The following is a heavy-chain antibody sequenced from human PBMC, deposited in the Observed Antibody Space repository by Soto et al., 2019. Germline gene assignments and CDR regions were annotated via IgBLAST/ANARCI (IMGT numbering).Heavy chain of an antibody. Sequence: SETLSLTCTVSGGSISSYYWSWIRQPPGKGLEWIGYIYYSGSTKYNPSLKSRVTISGDTSKNQFSLKLSSVTAADTAVYYCARGGYGAGYYYYYLDVWGKGTTVTVSS. D-gene: IGHD3-10*01. J-gene: IGHJ6*03. CDR3: ARGGYGAGYYYYYLDV. CDR1: GGSISSYY. CDR2: IYYSGST. V-gene: IGHV4-59*01.